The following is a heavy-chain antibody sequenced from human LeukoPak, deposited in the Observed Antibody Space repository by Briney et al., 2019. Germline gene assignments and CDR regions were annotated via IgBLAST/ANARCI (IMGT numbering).Heavy chain of an antibody. CDR1: GGTFSSYA. CDR2: IIRTFGTA. J-gene: IGHJ4*02. V-gene: IGHV1-69*01. Sequence: SVKVSCKASGGTFSSYAVSWVRQAPGQGLEWMGGIIRTFGTANYAQKFQGRVTITADESTSTAYMELSSLRSEDTAVYYCAREKNRYYYGSGSFPRFDYWGQGTLVSVSS. D-gene: IGHD3-10*01. CDR3: AREKNRYYYGSGSFPRFDY.